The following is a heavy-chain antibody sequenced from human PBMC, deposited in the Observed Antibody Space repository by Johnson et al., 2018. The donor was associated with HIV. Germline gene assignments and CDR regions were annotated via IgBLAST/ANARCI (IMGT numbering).Heavy chain of an antibody. V-gene: IGHV3-30*04. D-gene: IGHD3-22*01. CDR3: ARPLSSGLGFDAFDI. CDR1: GFTFSSYA. Sequence: QVQLVESGGGVVQPGGSLRLSCAASGFTFSSYAMHWVRQAPGKGLEWVAVISYDGSNKYYADSVKGRFTISRDNSKNTLYLQMNSLRAEDTAVYYGARPLSSGLGFDAFDIWGQGTMVTVSS. J-gene: IGHJ3*02. CDR2: ISYDGSNK.